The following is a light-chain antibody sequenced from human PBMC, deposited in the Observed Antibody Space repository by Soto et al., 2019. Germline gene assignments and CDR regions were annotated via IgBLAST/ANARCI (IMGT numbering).Light chain of an antibody. CDR2: GAS. CDR3: PQVDKFPHT. CDR1: QSISNH. V-gene: IGKV1-39*01. J-gene: IGKJ2*01. Sequence: DPQMTQSPSSLPASVAARVSITCRASQSISNHLNWYQQKPGQGPEVLIYGASSLQAGVPSRFNGSGSGTDLTLTILSLQPEDYATYYCPQVDKFPHTFGQGTKLEV.